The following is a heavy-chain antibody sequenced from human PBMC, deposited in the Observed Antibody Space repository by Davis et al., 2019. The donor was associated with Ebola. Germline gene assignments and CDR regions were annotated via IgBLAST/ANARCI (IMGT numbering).Heavy chain of an antibody. CDR3: ARSLYYYDSSGYRY. J-gene: IGHJ4*02. V-gene: IGHV4-39*01. D-gene: IGHD3-22*01. CDR2: IYYSGST. Sequence: MPGGSLRLSCTVSGGSISSSSYYWGWIRQPPGKGLEWIGSIYYSGSTYYNPSLKSQVTISVDTSKNQFSLKLSSVTAADTAVYYCARSLYYYDSSGYRYWGQGTLVTVSS. CDR1: GGSISSSSYY.